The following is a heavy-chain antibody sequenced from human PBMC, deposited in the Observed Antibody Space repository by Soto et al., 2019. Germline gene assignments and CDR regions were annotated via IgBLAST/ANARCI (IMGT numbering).Heavy chain of an antibody. Sequence: QVQLVQSGAEVKKPGASVKVSCKASGYTFTSYDINWVRQATAQGLEWMGWMNPNSGNTGHAQKVQCRVTMTRTTSISTVYMELSSRRSEDTAVYYCARTARWEAAASMEVGGQGTTVTVSS. D-gene: IGHD6-13*01. CDR2: MNPNSGNT. V-gene: IGHV1-8*01. CDR1: GYTFTSYD. CDR3: ARTARWEAAASMEV. J-gene: IGHJ6*02.